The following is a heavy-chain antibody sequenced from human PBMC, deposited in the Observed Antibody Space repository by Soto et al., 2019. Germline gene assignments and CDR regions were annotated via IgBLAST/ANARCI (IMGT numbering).Heavy chain of an antibody. V-gene: IGHV4-4*07. Sequence: QVQLQESGPGLVKPSETLSLTCTVSGGSISSYYWSWIRQPAGKGLEWIGRIYTSGSTNYNPSHKSRVTMSVDTSKNQFSLKLSSVTAADTAVYYCGGQQWPRGAFDIWGQGTMVTVSS. J-gene: IGHJ3*02. D-gene: IGHD6-19*01. CDR2: IYTSGST. CDR1: GGSISSYY. CDR3: GGQQWPRGAFDI.